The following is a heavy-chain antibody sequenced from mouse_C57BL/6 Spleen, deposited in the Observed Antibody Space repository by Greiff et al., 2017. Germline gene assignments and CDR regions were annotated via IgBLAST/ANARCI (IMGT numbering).Heavy chain of an antibody. D-gene: IGHD2-5*01. CDR1: GYSFTDYN. V-gene: IGHV1-39*01. CDR3: ARPYYSNPYAMDY. Sequence: VQLKQSGPELVKPGASVQISCKASGYSFTDYNMNWVKQSNGKSLEWIGVINPNYGTTSYNQKFKGKATLTVDQSSSTAYMQLNSLTSEDSAVYYCARPYYSNPYAMDYWGQGTSVTVSS. J-gene: IGHJ4*01. CDR2: INPNYGTT.